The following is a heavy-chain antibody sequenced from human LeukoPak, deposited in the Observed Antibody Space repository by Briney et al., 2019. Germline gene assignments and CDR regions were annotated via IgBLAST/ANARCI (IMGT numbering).Heavy chain of an antibody. Sequence: GSLRLSCAASGFTFSDYYMSWIRQAPGKGLEWVSYISSSGSTIYYADSVKGRFTISRDNAKNSLYLQMNSLRAEDTAVYYCAGWQLEPRDAFDIWGQGTMVTVSS. CDR3: AGWQLEPRDAFDI. D-gene: IGHD1-1*01. CDR1: GFTFSDYY. J-gene: IGHJ3*02. CDR2: ISSSGSTI. V-gene: IGHV3-11*01.